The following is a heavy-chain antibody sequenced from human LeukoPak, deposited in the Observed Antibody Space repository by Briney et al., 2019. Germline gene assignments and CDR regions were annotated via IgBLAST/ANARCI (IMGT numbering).Heavy chain of an antibody. J-gene: IGHJ4*02. D-gene: IGHD4-11*01. V-gene: IGHV4-39*01. Sequence: PSETLSLTCTVSGGSISDTTFYWGWIRQPPGKGLEWIGSINYSGSTYYNPSLKSRVTISVDTSKNQFSLRLSSVTAADTAVYYCARPHYGNYDKFDYWGQGTLVTVSS. CDR2: INYSGST. CDR1: GGSISDTTFY. CDR3: ARPHYGNYDKFDY.